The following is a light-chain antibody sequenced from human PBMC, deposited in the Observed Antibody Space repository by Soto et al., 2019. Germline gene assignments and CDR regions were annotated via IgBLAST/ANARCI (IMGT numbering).Light chain of an antibody. J-gene: IGKJ4*01. Sequence: EIVFTQAPATPSLSPGERATLSCGASQSVSSSFLAWYQQKPGLAPRVLIFHASNRATGIPDRFSGGGSGTNFTLTISRLEPEDFAVYYCQHYGSSPPALTFGGGTKVDIK. CDR3: QHYGSSPPALT. CDR1: QSVSSSF. V-gene: IGKV3D-20*01. CDR2: HAS.